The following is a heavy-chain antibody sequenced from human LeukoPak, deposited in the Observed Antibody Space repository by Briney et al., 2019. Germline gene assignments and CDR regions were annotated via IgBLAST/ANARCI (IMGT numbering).Heavy chain of an antibody. V-gene: IGHV3-48*03. CDR2: ISSSGSTI. CDR1: GFTFSSYE. J-gene: IGHJ4*02. Sequence: PGGSLRLSCAASGFTFSSYEMNWVRQAPGKGLEWVSYISSSGSTISYADSVKGRFTISRDNAKNSLFLQMNSLRAEDTAVYYCARDMVVPVVVTAMGFDYWGQGTLVTVSS. D-gene: IGHD2-21*02. CDR3: ARDMVVPVVVTAMGFDY.